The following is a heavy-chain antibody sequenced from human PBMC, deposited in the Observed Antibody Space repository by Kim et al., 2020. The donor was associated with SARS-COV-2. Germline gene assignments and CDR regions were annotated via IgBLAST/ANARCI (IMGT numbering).Heavy chain of an antibody. CDR3: ARRETVAGSEIDY. V-gene: IGHV5-51*01. Sequence: GESLKISCKGSGYSFTTYWIGWVRQMPGKGLEWMGIIYPGDSDTRYSPSFQGQVAISADKSISTAYLQWSSLKASDTAMYYCARRETVAGSEIDYWGQGTLVTVSS. CDR2: IYPGDSDT. CDR1: GYSFTTYW. D-gene: IGHD6-19*01. J-gene: IGHJ4*02.